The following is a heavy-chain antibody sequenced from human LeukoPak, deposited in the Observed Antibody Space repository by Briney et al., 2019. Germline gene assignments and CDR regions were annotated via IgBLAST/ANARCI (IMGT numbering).Heavy chain of an antibody. J-gene: IGHJ3*01. CDR3: ARSSYSSSSSV. CDR2: INSDGSEG. D-gene: IGHD6-6*01. CDR1: GFTFSESW. V-gene: IGHV3-7*03. Sequence: PGGSLRLSCVVSGFTFSESWMSWVRQAPGKGLEWVASINSDGSEGYYADVVKGRFTISRDNAKNSLYLQINSLRAEDTAVYYCARSSYSSSSSVWGQGTMVTVSS.